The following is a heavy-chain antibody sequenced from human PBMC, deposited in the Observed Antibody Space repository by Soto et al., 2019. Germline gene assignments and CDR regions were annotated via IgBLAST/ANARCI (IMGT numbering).Heavy chain of an antibody. Sequence: QITLRESGPTPVKPTQTLTLTCSVSGFSLTSSGVGVGWIRQPPGKALEWLALIYWNDDKRYSPSLKSRPTSTKDTTKNQVDLTTTNMDPEDTATYYCAHLIDHLDWYFDLWGGGTLVTVAS. J-gene: IGHJ2*01. CDR3: AHLIDHLDWYFDL. CDR2: IYWNDDK. V-gene: IGHV2-5*01. CDR1: GFSLTSSGVG.